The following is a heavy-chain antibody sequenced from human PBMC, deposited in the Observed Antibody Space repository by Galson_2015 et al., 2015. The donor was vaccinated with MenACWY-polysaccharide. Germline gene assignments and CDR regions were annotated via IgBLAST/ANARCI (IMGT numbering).Heavy chain of an antibody. V-gene: IGHV4-30-4*01. CDR1: GGPISSGDFF. CDR2: IHSSGTT. Sequence: TLSLTCTVSGGPISSGDFFWTWVRQTPGKGLEWIAYIHSSGTTNDNPSLRSRIVISMDTSKNQFSLKLKSVTAADTAMYYCASLPLGYCSSGRCLGWFDPWGQGTLVTVSS. CDR3: ASLPLGYCSSGRCLGWFDP. D-gene: IGHD2-15*01. J-gene: IGHJ5*02.